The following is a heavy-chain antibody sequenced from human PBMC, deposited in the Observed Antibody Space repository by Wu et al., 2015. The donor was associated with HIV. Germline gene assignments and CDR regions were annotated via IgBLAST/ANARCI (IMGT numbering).Heavy chain of an antibody. Sequence: QVQLVQSGAEVKKPGASVKVSCKASGYTFTSYGISWVRQAPGQGLEWMGWISAYNGNTNYAQKLQGRVTMTTDTSTSTAYMELRSLGSDDTAVYYCARDRECASTSCYSRANWFDPWAREPWSPSPQ. V-gene: IGHV1-18*01. J-gene: IGHJ5*02. CDR1: GYTFTSYG. D-gene: IGHD2-2*01. CDR2: ISAYNGNT. CDR3: ARDRECASTSCYSRANWFDP.